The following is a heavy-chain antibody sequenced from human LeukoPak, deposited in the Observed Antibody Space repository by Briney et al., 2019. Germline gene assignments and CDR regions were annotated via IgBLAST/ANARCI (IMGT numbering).Heavy chain of an antibody. Sequence: SETLSLTCTVSGGSISSSSYYWGWIRQPPGEGLGWIGSIYYSGSTYYNPSLKSRVTISVDTSKNQFSLKLSSVTAADTAVYYCATYGSGSYYNPPLFDYWGQGTLVTVSS. CDR2: IYYSGST. D-gene: IGHD3-10*01. J-gene: IGHJ4*02. V-gene: IGHV4-39*07. CDR3: ATYGSGSYYNPPLFDY. CDR1: GGSISSSSYY.